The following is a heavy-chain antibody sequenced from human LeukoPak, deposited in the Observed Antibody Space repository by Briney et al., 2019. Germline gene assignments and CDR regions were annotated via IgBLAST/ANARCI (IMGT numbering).Heavy chain of an antibody. CDR1: GFTFSSYG. D-gene: IGHD6-19*01. J-gene: IGHJ4*02. Sequence: PGGSLRLSCAASGFTFSSYGMHWVRQAPGKGLEWVAVISYDGSNKYYADSVKGRFTISRDNSKNTLYLQMNSLRAEDTAVYYCAKVAVAGPDEGYFDYWGQGTLVTVSS. CDR3: AKVAVAGPDEGYFDY. CDR2: ISYDGSNK. V-gene: IGHV3-30*18.